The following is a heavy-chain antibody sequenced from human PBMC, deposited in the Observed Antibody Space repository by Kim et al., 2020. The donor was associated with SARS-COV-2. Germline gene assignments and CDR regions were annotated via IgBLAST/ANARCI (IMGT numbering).Heavy chain of an antibody. Sequence: GGSLRLSCAASGFTFSSYAMSWVRQAPGKGLEWVSAISGSGGSTYYADSVKGRFTISRDNSKNTLYLQMNSLRAEDTAVYYCAKDHALWFGYREGSGAFDIWGQGTMVTVSS. CDR1: GFTFSSYA. J-gene: IGHJ3*02. CDR2: ISGSGGST. D-gene: IGHD3-10*01. V-gene: IGHV3-23*01. CDR3: AKDHALWFGYREGSGAFDI.